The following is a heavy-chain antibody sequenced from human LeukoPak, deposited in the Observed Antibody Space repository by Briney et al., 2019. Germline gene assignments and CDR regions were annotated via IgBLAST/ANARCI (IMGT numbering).Heavy chain of an antibody. CDR3: ARQSSGYYYGWFDP. Sequence: PSETLSLTCTVSGGSILDSTYYWAWIRQPPGKGLEWIATIFYTGNTHYNPSLKSRVTMSVDTVKNQFSLNLNSVTAADTAVYYCARQSSGYYYGWFDPWGQGTMASLSS. D-gene: IGHD3-22*01. V-gene: IGHV4-39*01. J-gene: IGHJ5*02. CDR2: IFYTGNT. CDR1: GGSILDSTYY.